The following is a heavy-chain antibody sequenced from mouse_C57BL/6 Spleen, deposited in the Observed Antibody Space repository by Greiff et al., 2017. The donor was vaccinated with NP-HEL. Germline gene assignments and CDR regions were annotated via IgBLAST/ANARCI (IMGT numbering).Heavy chain of an antibody. J-gene: IGHJ4*01. V-gene: IGHV1-64*01. D-gene: IGHD1-1*01. CDR1: GYTFTSYW. CDR2: IHPNSGST. Sequence: VQLQQPGAELVKPGASVKLSCKASGYTFTSYWMHWVKQRPGQGLEWIGMIHPNSGSTNYNEKFKSKATLTVDKSSSTAYMQLSSLTSEDSAVYYCARQGLLRYGRAMDYWGQGTSVTVSS. CDR3: ARQGLLRYGRAMDY.